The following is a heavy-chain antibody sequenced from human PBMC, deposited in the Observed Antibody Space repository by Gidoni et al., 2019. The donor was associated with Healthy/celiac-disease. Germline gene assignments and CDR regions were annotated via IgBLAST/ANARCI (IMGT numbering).Heavy chain of an antibody. CDR1: GLTFSSSA. D-gene: IGHD2-21*01. CDR3: AKPLGWRWLQRHYYYYGMDV. CDR2: ISGSGGST. J-gene: IGHJ6*02. V-gene: IGHV3-23*04. Sequence: EVQLVEAGGGLVQPGGSLRLSCAASGLTFSSSAMSWVRQAPGKGLEWFSAISGSGGSTYYAVSVKGRFTISRDNSKNTLYLQMTSLRAEDPAVYYCAKPLGWRWLQRHYYYYGMDVWGQGTTVTVSS.